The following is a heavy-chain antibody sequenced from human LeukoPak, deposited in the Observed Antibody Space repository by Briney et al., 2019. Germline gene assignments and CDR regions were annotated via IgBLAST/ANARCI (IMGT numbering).Heavy chain of an antibody. D-gene: IGHD1-26*01. CDR2: IYPSGST. V-gene: IGHV4-4*07. Sequence: SETLSLTCTVPGGSISSHYWSWIRQPAGEGLEWIGRIYPSGSTNYNPSLKSRVTMSLDTSKNHFSLKLSSVTTADTAVYYCTRAPLIDGSESGTYFSGAFDVWGRGTMVTVSS. CDR1: GGSISSHY. J-gene: IGHJ3*01. CDR3: TRAPLIDGSESGTYFSGAFDV.